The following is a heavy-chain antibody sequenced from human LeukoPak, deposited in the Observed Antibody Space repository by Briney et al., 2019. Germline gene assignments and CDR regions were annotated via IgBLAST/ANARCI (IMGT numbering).Heavy chain of an antibody. Sequence: SETLSLTCAVYGGSFSGYYWSWIRQPQGKGLEWIGEINHSGSTNYNPSLKSRVTISVDTSKNQFSLKLSSVTAADTAVYYCARGGVRITIFEVVIIANYFDYWGQGTLVTVSS. CDR3: ARGGVRITIFEVVIIANYFDY. J-gene: IGHJ4*02. V-gene: IGHV4-34*01. CDR2: INHSGST. CDR1: GGSFSGYY. D-gene: IGHD3-3*01.